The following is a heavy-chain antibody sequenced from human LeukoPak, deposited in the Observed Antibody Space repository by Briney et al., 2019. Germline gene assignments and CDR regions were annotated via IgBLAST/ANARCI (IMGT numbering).Heavy chain of an antibody. Sequence: PGGSLRLSCAASGFTFSSYSMTWVRQAPGKGLEWVSSISSSSNYIYYAGSVKGRFTISRDNAKNSLYLQMNSLRAEDTAVYYCAELGITMIGGVWGKGTTVTISS. CDR2: ISSSSNYI. J-gene: IGHJ6*04. V-gene: IGHV3-21*01. CDR3: AELGITMIGGV. D-gene: IGHD3-10*02. CDR1: GFTFSSYS.